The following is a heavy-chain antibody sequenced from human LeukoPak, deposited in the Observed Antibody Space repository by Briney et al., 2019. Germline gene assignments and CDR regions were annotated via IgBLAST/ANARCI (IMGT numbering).Heavy chain of an antibody. D-gene: IGHD4-23*01. J-gene: IGHJ6*02. Sequence: PGGSLRLSCAASGFTFSSYDMHWVRQAPGKGLEWVAVISYDGSNKYYADSVKGRFTISRDNSKNTLYLQMNSLRAEDTAVYYCAKVLHGGTYYCYYGMDVWGQGTTVTVSS. CDR1: GFTFSSYD. CDR3: AKVLHGGTYYCYYGMDV. CDR2: ISYDGSNK. V-gene: IGHV3-30*18.